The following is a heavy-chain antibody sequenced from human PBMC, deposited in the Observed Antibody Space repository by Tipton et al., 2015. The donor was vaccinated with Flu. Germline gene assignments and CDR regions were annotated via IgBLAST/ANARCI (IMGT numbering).Heavy chain of an antibody. Sequence: TLSLTCTVSGGSISSYYWSWIRQPPGKGLEWIGYIYYSGSTNYNPSLKSRVTISVDTSKNQFSLKLSSVTAADTAVYYCARYYIHYYDRSGYYYYFDYWGQGTLVTVSS. J-gene: IGHJ4*02. V-gene: IGHV4-59*08. D-gene: IGHD3-22*01. CDR1: GGSISSYY. CDR3: ARYYIHYYDRSGYYYYFDY. CDR2: IYYSGST.